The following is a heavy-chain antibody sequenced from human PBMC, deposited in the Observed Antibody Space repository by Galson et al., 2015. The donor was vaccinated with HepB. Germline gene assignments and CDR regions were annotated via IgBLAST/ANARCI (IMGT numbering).Heavy chain of an antibody. CDR3: AREVLMVYASYFDY. D-gene: IGHD2-8*01. CDR1: GFTFSRYW. J-gene: IGHJ4*02. V-gene: IGHV3-7*01. Sequence: SLRLSCAASGFTFSRYWMSWVRQAPGKGLEWVTNIKQDGSGKYYVDSLKGRFTISRDNAKNSLYLQMNSLIAEDTAVYYCAREVLMVYASYFDYWGQGTPVTVSS. CDR2: IKQDGSGK.